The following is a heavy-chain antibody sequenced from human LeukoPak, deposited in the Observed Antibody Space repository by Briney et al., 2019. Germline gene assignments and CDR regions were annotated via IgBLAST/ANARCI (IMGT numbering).Heavy chain of an antibody. V-gene: IGHV3-74*01. D-gene: IGHD3-22*01. CDR2: INSDGSST. Sequence: PGGSLRLSCAASGFTFSTYWMHWVRQAPGKGLVGVAQINSDGSSTSYADSVKGRFTSSRDNAKNTLYPQMISLRAEDTAVYYCGSLTVVAKDHWGQGTLVTVSS. CDR1: GFTFSTYW. CDR3: GSLTVVAKDH. J-gene: IGHJ4*02.